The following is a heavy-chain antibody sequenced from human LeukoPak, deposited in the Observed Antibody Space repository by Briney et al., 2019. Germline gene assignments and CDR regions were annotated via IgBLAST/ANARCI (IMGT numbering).Heavy chain of an antibody. CDR2: FDPEDGET. J-gene: IGHJ4*02. Sequence: ASVKVSCKVSGYTLTELSMHWVRQAPGKGLEWMGGFDPEDGETIYAQKFQGRVTMTEDTSTSTAYMELRSLRSDDTAIYYCARDNELRLSIAARPGDYWGQGTLVTVSS. CDR3: ARDNELRLSIAARPGDY. CDR1: GYTLTELS. V-gene: IGHV1-24*01. D-gene: IGHD6-6*01.